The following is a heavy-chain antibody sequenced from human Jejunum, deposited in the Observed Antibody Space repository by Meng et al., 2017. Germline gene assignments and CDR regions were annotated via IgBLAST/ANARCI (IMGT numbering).Heavy chain of an antibody. CDR3: AKLTSL. J-gene: IGHJ4*02. CDR1: GFTLSSYA. Sequence: EVELLESGGGLVQPGGSLRLSCSASGFTLSSYAMSWVRQAPGKGLEWVSTFTGTTTSTYYADSVKGRFTISRDNSKNTLYLQMNSLRAEDTAVYYCAKLTSLWGRGTLVTVSS. CDR2: FTGTTTST. V-gene: IGHV3-23*01. D-gene: IGHD3-16*01.